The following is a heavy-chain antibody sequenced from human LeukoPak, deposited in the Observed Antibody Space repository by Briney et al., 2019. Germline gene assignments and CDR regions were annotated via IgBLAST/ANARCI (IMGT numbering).Heavy chain of an antibody. J-gene: IGHJ4*02. CDR2: ISSSSSYI. V-gene: IGHV3-21*01. CDR3: ARTRDYYDSSGYYPQTNFDY. Sequence: GGSLRLSCAASGFTFSSYSMNWVRQAPGKGLEWVSSISSSSSYIYYADSVKGRFTTSRDNAKNSLYPQMNSLRAEDTAVYYCARTRDYYDSSGYYPQTNFDYWGQGTLVTVSS. CDR1: GFTFSSYS. D-gene: IGHD3-22*01.